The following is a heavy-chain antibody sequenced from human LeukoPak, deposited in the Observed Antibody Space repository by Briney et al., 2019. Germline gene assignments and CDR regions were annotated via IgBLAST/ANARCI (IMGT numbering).Heavy chain of an antibody. CDR2: IIGSGGCT. CDR1: AFTLSIYS. D-gene: IGHD6-19*01. J-gene: IGHJ4*02. CDR3: AKAPTGYSSGWGGYYFDY. V-gene: IGHV3-23*01. Sequence: GGSLRLSRAASAFTLSIYSMSWVRQAPGKWLEWVSAIIGSGGCTYYAGTEKGRFTISRDNSKNTLYLQMNSLRAEDRAVYYCAKAPTGYSSGWGGYYFDYWGQGTLVTVSS.